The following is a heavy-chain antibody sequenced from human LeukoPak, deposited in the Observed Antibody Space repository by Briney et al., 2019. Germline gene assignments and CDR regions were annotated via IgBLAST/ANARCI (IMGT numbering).Heavy chain of an antibody. J-gene: IGHJ4*02. V-gene: IGHV4-34*01. CDR3: ARQRVRGVIIGYFDY. Sequence: SETLSLTCAVYGGSFSGYYWSWIRQPPGKGLEWIGEINHSGSTNYNPSLKSRDTISVDTSKNQFSLKLSSVTAADTAVYYCARQRVRGVIIGYFDYWGQGTLVTVSS. D-gene: IGHD3-10*01. CDR1: GGSFSGYY. CDR2: INHSGST.